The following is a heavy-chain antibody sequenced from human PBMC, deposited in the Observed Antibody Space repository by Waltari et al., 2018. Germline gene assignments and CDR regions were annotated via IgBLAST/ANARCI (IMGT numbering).Heavy chain of an antibody. D-gene: IGHD4-17*01. CDR1: GGSIDSGSSY. CDR3: ARRADYGLDFDS. J-gene: IGHJ4*02. CDR2: IYHSGRT. V-gene: IGHV4-39*01. Sequence: QLQLQASGPRLVKPSETLSLTCTVSGGSIDSGSSYWGWIRQAPGQGLEWIGNIYHSGRTYYNPSLESRGNMSVETSNNQFSLLLKSVTAADTALYYCARRADYGLDFDSWGQGTLVAVSS.